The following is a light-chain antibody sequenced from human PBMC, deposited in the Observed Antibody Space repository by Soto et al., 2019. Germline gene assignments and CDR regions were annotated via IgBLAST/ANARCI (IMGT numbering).Light chain of an antibody. CDR1: QSISSW. V-gene: IGKV1-5*01. CDR3: QQYNSYSWT. Sequence: DIPMTQSPSTLSASVRDRVTITCRASQSISSWLAWYQQKPGKAPKLLIYDASSLESGVPSRFSGSGSGTEFTLTISSLHPDDFATYYCQQYNSYSWTFGQGTKVEIK. CDR2: DAS. J-gene: IGKJ1*01.